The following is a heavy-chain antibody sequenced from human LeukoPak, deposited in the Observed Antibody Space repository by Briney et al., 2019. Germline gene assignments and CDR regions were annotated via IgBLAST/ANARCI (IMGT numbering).Heavy chain of an antibody. CDR2: ISSSSNYI. CDR3: ARGIYYDSSGYFDY. Sequence: GGSLRLSCAASGFTFSSYSMNWVRQAPGKGLEWVSSISSSSNYIYYADSVKGRFTISRDNAKNSLYLQMNSLRDEDTAVYYCARGIYYDSSGYFDYWGQGTLVTVSS. V-gene: IGHV3-21*01. D-gene: IGHD3-22*01. CDR1: GFTFSSYS. J-gene: IGHJ4*02.